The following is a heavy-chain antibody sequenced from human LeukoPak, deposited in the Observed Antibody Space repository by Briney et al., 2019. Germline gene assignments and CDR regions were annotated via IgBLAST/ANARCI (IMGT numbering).Heavy chain of an antibody. V-gene: IGHV3-48*04. CDR1: GFTFSSYW. J-gene: IGHJ1*01. Sequence: GGSLRLSCAASGFTFSSYWMHWVRQAPGKGLVWVSHISGSGHIIYYADSMKGRFTISRDNAKNSLYLQMNSLRAVDTAVYYCARTRGPLLPEHWGQGTLVTVSS. CDR2: ISGSGHII. CDR3: ARTRGPLLPEH. D-gene: IGHD3-22*01.